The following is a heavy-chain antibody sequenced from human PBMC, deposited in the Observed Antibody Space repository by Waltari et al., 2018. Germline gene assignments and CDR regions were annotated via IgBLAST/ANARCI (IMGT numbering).Heavy chain of an antibody. CDR1: GGSISSSSYY. J-gene: IGHJ1*01. V-gene: IGHV4-39*07. D-gene: IGHD3-3*02. Sequence: QLQLQESGPGLVKPSETLSLTCTVSGGSISSSSYYWGWIRQPPGKGLEWIGEINHSGSTNYNPSLKSRVTISVDTSKNQFSLKLSSVTAADTAVYYCARRKLAAAFQHWGQGTLVTVSS. CDR3: ARRKLAAAFQH. CDR2: INHSGST.